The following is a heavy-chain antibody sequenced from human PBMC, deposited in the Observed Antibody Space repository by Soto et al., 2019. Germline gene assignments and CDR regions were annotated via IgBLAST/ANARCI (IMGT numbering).Heavy chain of an antibody. D-gene: IGHD4-17*01. CDR1: GFTFSSYA. J-gene: IGHJ2*01. V-gene: IGHV3-23*01. CDR3: AKEKGNYGGDINGYFDL. Sequence: EVQLLESGGGLVQPGGSLRLSCAASGFTFSSYAMSWVRRAPGEGLEWVSGISDGGGRTSYADSVKGRFAVSRDNSKNTLSQQMNSLRVDDTAVYYCAKEKGNYGGDINGYFDLWGRGTLVTVSS. CDR2: ISDGGGRT.